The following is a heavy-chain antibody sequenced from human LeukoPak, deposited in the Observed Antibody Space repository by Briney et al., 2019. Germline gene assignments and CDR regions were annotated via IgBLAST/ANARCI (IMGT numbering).Heavy chain of an antibody. Sequence: ASVTVSCKASGGTFSSYAISWVRQAPVQGLEWMGGIIPIFGTANYAQKFQGRVTTTADESTSTAYMELSSLRSEDTAVYYCARRRDTARFDYWGQGTLVTVFS. D-gene: IGHD5-18*01. CDR2: IIPIFGTA. CDR3: ARRRDTARFDY. V-gene: IGHV1-69*13. J-gene: IGHJ4*02. CDR1: GGTFSSYA.